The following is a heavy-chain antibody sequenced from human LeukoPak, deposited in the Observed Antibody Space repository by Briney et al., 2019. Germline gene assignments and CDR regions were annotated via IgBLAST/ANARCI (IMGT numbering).Heavy chain of an antibody. D-gene: IGHD3-22*01. CDR1: GFTVSSNY. J-gene: IGHJ4*02. CDR3: AKPHDSSGYYYHYFDY. V-gene: IGHV3-53*01. Sequence: GGSLRLSCAASGFTVSSNYMSWVRQAPGKGLEWVSVIYSGGSTYYADSVKGRFTISRDNSKNTLYLQMNSLRAEDTAVYYCAKPHDSSGYYYHYFDYWGQGTLVTVSS. CDR2: IYSGGST.